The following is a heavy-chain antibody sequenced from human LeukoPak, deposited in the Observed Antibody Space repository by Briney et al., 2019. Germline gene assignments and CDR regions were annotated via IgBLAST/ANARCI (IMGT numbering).Heavy chain of an antibody. V-gene: IGHV5-51*01. CDR1: GNSFASSW. CDR2: IYPGDSET. Sequence: GESLKISCKDSGNSFASSWIGWVRQMPGKGLEWMGIIYPGDSETRYGPSFQGQVTISADKSISTAYLQWSSLKASDTAIYYRSRGSRVFAHYDSSGYYSALDFWGQGTMVTVSS. J-gene: IGHJ3*01. CDR3: SRGSRVFAHYDSSGYYSALDF. D-gene: IGHD3-22*01.